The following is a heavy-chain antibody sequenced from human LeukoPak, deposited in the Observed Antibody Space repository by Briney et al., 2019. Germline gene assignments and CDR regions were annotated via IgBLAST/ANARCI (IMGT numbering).Heavy chain of an antibody. CDR3: ARRIWNADYVGGWFDP. CDR1: GGTFSSLS. V-gene: IGHV1-69*02. J-gene: IGHJ5*02. D-gene: IGHD4-17*01. Sequence: SVKVSCKASGGTFSSLSFIWVRQAPGQGLEWMGRISPIGNVAEYAQKFQGRLTFSADKSTSTVHMELSSLRSVDTAVYFCARRIWNADYVGGWFDPWGQGTLVTVSS. CDR2: ISPIGNVA.